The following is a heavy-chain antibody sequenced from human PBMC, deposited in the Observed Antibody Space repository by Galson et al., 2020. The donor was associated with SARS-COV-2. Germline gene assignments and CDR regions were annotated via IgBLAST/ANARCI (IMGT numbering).Heavy chain of an antibody. J-gene: IGHJ4*02. V-gene: IGHV1-2*07. Sequence: ASVTVSCKTSGYIFTDFFLHWLRQAPGRGLEWVGWINPNTGATNYARRFQGRVSMTRDTSTNTADLEMRSLKFDDTAVYFCRVATTLDFDYWGQGTLVTVSS. CDR3: RVATTLDFDY. CDR2: INPNTGAT. CDR1: GYIFTDFF. D-gene: IGHD5-12*01.